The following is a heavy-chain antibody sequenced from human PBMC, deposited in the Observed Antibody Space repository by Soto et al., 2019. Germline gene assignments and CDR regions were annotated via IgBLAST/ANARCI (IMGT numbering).Heavy chain of an antibody. D-gene: IGHD3-16*02. CDR2: IYYSGST. V-gene: IGHV4-31*03. CDR3: ARNYVWGSYRYTPGWTFVD. CDR1: GGSISSGGYY. J-gene: IGHJ4*02. Sequence: SETLSLTCTVSGGSISSGGYYWSWIRQHPGKGLEWIGYIYYSGSTYYNPSLKSRVTISVDTSNNQFSLKLSSVTAADTAVYYCARNYVWGSYRYTPGWTFVDWGQGTLVTVSS.